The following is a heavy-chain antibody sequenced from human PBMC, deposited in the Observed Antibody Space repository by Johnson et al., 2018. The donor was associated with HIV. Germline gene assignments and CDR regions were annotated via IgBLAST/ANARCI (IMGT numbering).Heavy chain of an antibody. CDR2: IRYDGSNK. Sequence: QVQLVESGGGLVQPGGSLRLSCAASGFTFSSYGRHGVRKAPGKGLEWVAFIRYDGSNKYYVASVKGRFTISRDNAKNSLYLQMNNLRAEDTALYYCARDLRGTLDAFDVWCQGTIVTVSS. V-gene: IGHV3-30*02. CDR1: GFTFSSYG. CDR3: ARDLRGTLDAFDV. J-gene: IGHJ3*01.